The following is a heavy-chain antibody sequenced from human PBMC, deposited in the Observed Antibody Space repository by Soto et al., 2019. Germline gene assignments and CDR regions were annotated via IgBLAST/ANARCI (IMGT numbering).Heavy chain of an antibody. CDR3: AKGRDAVVSVFDV. D-gene: IGHD2-15*01. CDR2: ISWNSGSI. J-gene: IGHJ3*01. CDR1: GFTFDDYA. Sequence: GGSLRLSCAASGFTFDDYAMHWVRQAPGKGLEWVSGISWNSGSIGYADSVKGRFTISRDNAKNSLYLQMNSLRAEDTALYYCAKGRDAVVSVFDVWGQGTMVTVPS. V-gene: IGHV3-9*01.